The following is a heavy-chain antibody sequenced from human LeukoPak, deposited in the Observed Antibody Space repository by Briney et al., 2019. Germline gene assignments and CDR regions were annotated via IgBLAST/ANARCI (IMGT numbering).Heavy chain of an antibody. D-gene: IGHD4-23*01. V-gene: IGHV4-34*01. CDR2: INHSGST. CDR3: AISTPGGNGDY. CDR1: GGSFSEYY. J-gene: IGHJ4*02. Sequence: SETLSLTCAVYGGSFSEYYWSWIYQPPGKGLEWIGEINHSGSTNYNPSLKSRVTISVDPSKKQFSLKLSSVTAADTAVYYCAISTPGGNGDYWGQGTLVTVSS.